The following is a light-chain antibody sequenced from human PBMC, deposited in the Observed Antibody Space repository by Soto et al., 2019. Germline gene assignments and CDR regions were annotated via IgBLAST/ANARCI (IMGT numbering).Light chain of an antibody. CDR1: QSVSNN. J-gene: IGKJ4*01. Sequence: ETVMTQSPATLSLFPGERATLSCRASQSVSNNLAWYQQKSGQSPRLLIYGASTRATGIPARFSGSGSETDFTLTISSLQSEDFVVYYCQQYKNWPPVTFGGGTKVEI. CDR3: QQYKNWPPVT. V-gene: IGKV3-15*01. CDR2: GAS.